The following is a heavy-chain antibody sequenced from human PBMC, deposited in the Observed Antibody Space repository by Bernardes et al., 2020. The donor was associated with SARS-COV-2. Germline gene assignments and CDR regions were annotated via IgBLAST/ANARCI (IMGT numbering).Heavy chain of an antibody. J-gene: IGHJ4*02. CDR1: GFTFSDHD. D-gene: IGHD5-12*01. V-gene: IGHV3-72*01. CDR2: TRNNANSYTT. CDR3: ARVPPYSYYEFLDY. Sequence: GSLRLSCAASGFTFSDHDMDCVRHAPGKGLEWVGRTRNNANSYTTEYAASVKGRFTMSRDDSKNSLYLQMNSLKTEDTAVYYCARVPPYSYYEFLDYWGQGTLVTVSS.